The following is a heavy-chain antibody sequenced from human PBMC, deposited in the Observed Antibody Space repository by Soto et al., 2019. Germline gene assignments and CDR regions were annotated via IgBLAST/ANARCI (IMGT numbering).Heavy chain of an antibody. J-gene: IGHJ4*02. D-gene: IGHD6-19*01. CDR1: GDSISNYY. CDR2: IYSSEDI. V-gene: IGHV4-4*07. Sequence: SETLSLTCSVSGDSISNYYWSWIRQPAGKGLEWIGRIYSSEDINYNPSLKSRATMSVDTSKNQFALKLTSVTAADTAVYYCSREYTKTVDGHMPYYFDYWGQGTLVTVSS. CDR3: SREYTKTVDGHMPYYFDY.